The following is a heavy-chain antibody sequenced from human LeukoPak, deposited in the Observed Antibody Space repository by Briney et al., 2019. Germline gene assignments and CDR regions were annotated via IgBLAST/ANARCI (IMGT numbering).Heavy chain of an antibody. CDR1: GYTFTSYD. CDR2: MNPNSGNT. Sequence: GASVKVSCKASGYTFTSYDINWVRQATGQGLEWMGWMNPNSGNTGYAQKFQGRVTMTRNTSISTAYMELSSLRSEDTAVYYCASKSGSWYSRLDYWGQGTLVTVSS. D-gene: IGHD6-13*01. CDR3: ASKSGSWYSRLDY. V-gene: IGHV1-8*01. J-gene: IGHJ4*02.